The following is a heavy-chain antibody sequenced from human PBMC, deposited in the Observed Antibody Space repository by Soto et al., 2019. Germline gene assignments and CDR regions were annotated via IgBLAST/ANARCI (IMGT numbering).Heavy chain of an antibody. CDR3: ATSGGGWYLY. J-gene: IGHJ4*02. CDR1: GYTFSSYD. D-gene: IGHD6-19*01. CDR2: LNPNSGDT. V-gene: IGHV1-8*01. Sequence: QVQLVQSGAEVKKPGASVKVSCKASGYTFSSYDINWVRQATGQGLEWMGWLNPNSGDTGYAQKSQGRVTLTRNTSIHTAYIELSSLTSDDTAVYYCATSGGGWYLYWGQGTLVTVSS.